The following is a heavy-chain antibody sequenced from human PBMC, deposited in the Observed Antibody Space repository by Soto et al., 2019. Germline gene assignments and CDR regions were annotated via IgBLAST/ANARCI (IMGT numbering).Heavy chain of an antibody. CDR3: AISYYYDSSGYYEC. V-gene: IGHV1-2*04. J-gene: IGHJ4*02. CDR2: INPNSGGT. D-gene: IGHD3-22*01. CDR1: GYTFAGYY. Sequence: ASVKVSCKASGYTFAGYYMHWVRQAPGQGLEWMGWINPNSGGTDYAQKFQGWVTMTRDTSISTAYMELSRLRSDDTAVYYCAISYYYDSSGYYECWGQGTLVTVSS.